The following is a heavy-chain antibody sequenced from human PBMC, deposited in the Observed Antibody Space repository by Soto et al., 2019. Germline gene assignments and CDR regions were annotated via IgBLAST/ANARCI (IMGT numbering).Heavy chain of an antibody. Sequence: QKYLVESGGGVVQPGGSLRLSCVASGSIFSGYGMHWVRHAPGKGLEWVAVIWYDGSNKYYADSVKGRFTSSRDNSKNMLYLQMDSLRAEDTAVYYCERDGIGGTVFRGFCDYWGQGTLFTVSS. CDR2: IWYDGSNK. V-gene: IGHV3-33*01. D-gene: IGHD1-7*01. CDR3: ERDGIGGTVFRGFCDY. CDR1: GSIFSGYG. J-gene: IGHJ4*02.